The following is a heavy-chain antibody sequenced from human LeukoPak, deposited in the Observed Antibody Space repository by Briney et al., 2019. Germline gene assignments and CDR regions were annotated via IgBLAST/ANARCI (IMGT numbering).Heavy chain of an antibody. CDR1: GGTFSSYA. CDR2: IIPIFGTA. V-gene: IGHV1-69*01. J-gene: IGHJ4*02. D-gene: IGHD1-26*01. Sequence: SVKVSCKASGGTFSSYAISWVRQAPGQGLEWMGGIIPIFGTANYAQKFQGRVTITADEPTSTAYMELSSLRSEDTAVYYCARDARIVGATNYLDYWGQGTLVTVSS. CDR3: ARDARIVGATNYLDY.